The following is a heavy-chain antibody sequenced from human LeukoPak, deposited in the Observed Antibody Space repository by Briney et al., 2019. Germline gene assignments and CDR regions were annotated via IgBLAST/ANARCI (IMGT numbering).Heavy chain of an antibody. CDR3: AQKYSSGWYDQGFDY. D-gene: IGHD6-19*01. V-gene: IGHV3-30*02. J-gene: IGHJ4*02. CDR1: GIIFSSYG. Sequence: GGSLRLSCTVSGIIFSSYGMHWVRQAPGKGLEWVAFIRYDGSHKYYADSVKDRFTISRDNSKNTLYLQMNSLTAEDTAVYYCAQKYSSGWYDQGFDYWGQGTLVTVSS. CDR2: IRYDGSHK.